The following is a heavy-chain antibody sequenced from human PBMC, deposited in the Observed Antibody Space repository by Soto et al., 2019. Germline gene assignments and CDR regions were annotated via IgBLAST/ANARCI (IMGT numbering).Heavy chain of an antibody. V-gene: IGHV3-74*01. Sequence: PVGSLRLSCAASGFTFGNSWMHWVRQAPGKGLEWVSRMNSDGSSTNYADSVKGRFTVSRDNAKDTLYLQMNSPRAEDTAVYYCATAEVDYWGPGTLVTVSS. CDR3: ATAEVDY. CDR2: MNSDGSST. CDR1: GFTFGNSW. J-gene: IGHJ4*02.